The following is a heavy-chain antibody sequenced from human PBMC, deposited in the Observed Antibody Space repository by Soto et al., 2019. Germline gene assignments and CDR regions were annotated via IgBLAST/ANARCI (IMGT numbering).Heavy chain of an antibody. D-gene: IGHD4-17*01. Sequence: EVQLVESGEGLVQPGGSLRLSCAASGFTFSSYAMHWVRQAPGKGLEYVSAISSNGGSTYYADSVKGRFTISRDNSKNTLYLQMGSLRAEDMAVYYCARGGPYGGNIDYWGQGTLVTVSS. CDR2: ISSNGGST. CDR1: GFTFSSYA. CDR3: ARGGPYGGNIDY. J-gene: IGHJ4*02. V-gene: IGHV3-64*02.